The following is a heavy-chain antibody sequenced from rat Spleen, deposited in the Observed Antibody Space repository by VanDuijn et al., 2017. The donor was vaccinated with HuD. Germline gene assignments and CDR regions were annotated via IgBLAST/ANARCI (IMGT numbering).Heavy chain of an antibody. Sequence: EVQLVESDGGLVQPGRSLKLSCAASGFTFSDYYMAWVRQAPTKGLEWVATISYDGSSTYYRDSVTGRFTISRDNAKSTLYLQMDSLRSEDTATYYCARRSDRYNYYFDYLGQGVMVTVSS. D-gene: IGHD1-5*01. J-gene: IGHJ2*01. V-gene: IGHV5-29*01. CDR1: GFTFSDYY. CDR2: ISYDGSST. CDR3: ARRSDRYNYYFDY.